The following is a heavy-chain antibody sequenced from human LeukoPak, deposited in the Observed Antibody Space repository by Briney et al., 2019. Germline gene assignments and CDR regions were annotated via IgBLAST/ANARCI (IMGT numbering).Heavy chain of an antibody. CDR3: AKGPKWLVRAFDI. CDR2: ISNNGGYT. J-gene: IGHJ3*02. CDR1: GFTFSSSA. V-gene: IGHV3-23*01. D-gene: IGHD6-19*01. Sequence: GGSLRLSCAASGFTFSSSAMSWVRQAPGKGLEWVSAISNNGGYTYYADSVKGRFTISRDNSKNTLYLQMNSLRAEDTAVYYCAKGPKWLVRAFDIWGQGTMVTVSS.